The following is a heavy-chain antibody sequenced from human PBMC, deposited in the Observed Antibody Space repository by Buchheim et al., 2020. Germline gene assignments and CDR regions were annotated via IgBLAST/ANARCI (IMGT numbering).Heavy chain of an antibody. D-gene: IGHD1-26*01. CDR2: INSDGSHT. Sequence: EVQLVESGGGLVQPGGSLRLSCAASGFTFSSYWMYWVRHAPGKGLVWVSCINSDGSHTNYGDSVKGRFTLSRDHAKNPLYLQMNSLRAEDTAVYYCARDGIFDYWGQGTL. CDR3: ARDGIFDY. J-gene: IGHJ4*02. CDR1: GFTFSSYW. V-gene: IGHV3-74*01.